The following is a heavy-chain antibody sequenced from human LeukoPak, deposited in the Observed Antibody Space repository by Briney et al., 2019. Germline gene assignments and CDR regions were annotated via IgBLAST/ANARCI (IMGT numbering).Heavy chain of an antibody. V-gene: IGHV4-38-2*02. CDR3: ARPLAVAGSFDY. D-gene: IGHD6-19*01. CDR2: ISQSGST. J-gene: IGHJ4*02. Sequence: SETLSLTCTISGYSISSSHYWGWIRQPPGKGLQWIGSISQSGSTYSNPSLRGRVTISVDTSNNQFSLNLSSVTAADTAVYYCARPLAVAGSFDYWGQGTLVTVSS. CDR1: GYSISSSHY.